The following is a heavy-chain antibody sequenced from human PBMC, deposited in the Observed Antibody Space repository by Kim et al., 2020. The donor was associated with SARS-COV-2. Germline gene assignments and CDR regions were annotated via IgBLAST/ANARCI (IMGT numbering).Heavy chain of an antibody. D-gene: IGHD3-22*01. J-gene: IGHJ4*02. CDR3: ARSSSGYFDY. CDR2: GST. V-gene: IGHV1-46*01. Sequence: GSTSYAQKFQCRVTMTRETSTSTVYMELSSLRSEDTAVYYCARSSSGYFDYWGQGTLVTVSS.